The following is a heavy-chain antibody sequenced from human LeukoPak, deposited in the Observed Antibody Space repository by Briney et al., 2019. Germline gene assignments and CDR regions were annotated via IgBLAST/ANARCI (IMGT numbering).Heavy chain of an antibody. J-gene: IGHJ4*02. D-gene: IGHD2-2*01. V-gene: IGHV1-18*01. CDR3: AREKPPCSSTSCYAGERWTAPPDY. CDR2: ISAYNGNT. CDR1: GYTFTSYG. Sequence: ASVKVSCKASGYTFTSYGISWVRQAPGQGLEWMGWISAYNGNTNYAQKLQGRVTMTTDTSTSTAYMELRSLRSDDTAVYYCAREKPPCSSTSCYAGERWTAPPDYWGQGTLVTVSS.